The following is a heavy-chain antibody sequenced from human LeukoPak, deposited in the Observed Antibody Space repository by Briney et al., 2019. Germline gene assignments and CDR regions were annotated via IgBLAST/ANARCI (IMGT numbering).Heavy chain of an antibody. D-gene: IGHD3-22*01. CDR2: IIPILGIA. V-gene: IGHV1-69*04. J-gene: IGHJ3*02. CDR3: ARDATYYYDSSGYLLNDAFDI. Sequence: SVKVSCKASGGTFSSYAVSWVRQAPGQGLEWMGRIIPILGIANYAQKFQGRVTITADKSTSTAYMELSSLRSEDTAVYYCARDATYYYDSSGYLLNDAFDIWGQGTMVTVSS. CDR1: GGTFSSYA.